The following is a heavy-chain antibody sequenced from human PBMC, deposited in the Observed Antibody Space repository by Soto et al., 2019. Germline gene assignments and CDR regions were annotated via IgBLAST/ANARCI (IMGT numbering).Heavy chain of an antibody. J-gene: IGHJ4*02. D-gene: IGHD6-6*01. Sequence: GASVKVSCKASGYTFTNYYLHWVRQAPGQGLEWVGMINPSARSASYAQKLRGRLTMDRDTSTTTVYMELSRLTSEDTAVYYCARDSSAANGVLDHWGLGTLVTVSS. CDR3: ARDSSAANGVLDH. CDR2: INPSARSA. CDR1: GYTFTNYY. V-gene: IGHV1-46*04.